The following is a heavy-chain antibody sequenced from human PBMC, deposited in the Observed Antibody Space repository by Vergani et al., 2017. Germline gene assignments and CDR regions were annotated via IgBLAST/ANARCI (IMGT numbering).Heavy chain of an antibody. CDR2: ISNDGRHT. J-gene: IGHJ6*04. V-gene: IGHV3-30*04. CDR3: RGEMDV. CDR1: GFTFQNYT. Sequence: VQLLESGGGLVQPGGSLRLSCAASGFTFQNYTMHWVRQAPGKGLEWVALISNDGRHTYYADSVRGRFSISRDNSKNTLYLQMNSLRTEDTANYYCRGEMDVWGKGTTVTVSS.